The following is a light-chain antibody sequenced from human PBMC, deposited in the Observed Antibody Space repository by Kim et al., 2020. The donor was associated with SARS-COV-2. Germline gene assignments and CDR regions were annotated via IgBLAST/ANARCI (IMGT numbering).Light chain of an antibody. J-gene: IGKJ4*01. Sequence: EILLTQSPATLSLSPGERATLSCRASQSVSSHLAWYQQKPGQPPRLLIYTASSRATGIPARFSGSGSGTDFTLTISSLEPEDFAVYYCQQGSNWPLTFGGGTKVDIK. CDR2: TAS. CDR3: QQGSNWPLT. CDR1: QSVSSH. V-gene: IGKV3-11*01.